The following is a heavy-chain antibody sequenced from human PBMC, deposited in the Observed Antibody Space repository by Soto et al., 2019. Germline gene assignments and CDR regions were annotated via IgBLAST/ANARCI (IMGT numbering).Heavy chain of an antibody. Sequence: EVQLVESGGGLVKPGGSLRLSCAASGFTFSNAWMSWVRQAPGKGLEWVGRIKSKTDGGTIDYAAPVKGRFTISRDDSKNTLYLQMNSLKTEDTAVYYCTTTPPIIAARRRIDYWGQGTLVTVSS. CDR2: IKSKTDGGTI. CDR3: TTTPPIIAARRRIDY. V-gene: IGHV3-15*01. J-gene: IGHJ4*02. D-gene: IGHD6-6*01. CDR1: GFTFSNAW.